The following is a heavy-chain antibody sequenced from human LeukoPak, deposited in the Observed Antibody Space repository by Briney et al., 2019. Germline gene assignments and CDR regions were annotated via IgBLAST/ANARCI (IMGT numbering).Heavy chain of an antibody. CDR2: MNPNSGNT. V-gene: IGHV1-8*03. CDR3: AGASFGSSSPHFDY. Sequence: ASVKVSCKASGYTFTSYDINWVRQATGQGLEWMGWMNPNSGNTGYAQKFQGRVTITRNTSISTAYMELSSLRSEDTAVYYCAGASFGSSSPHFDYWGQGTLVTVSS. J-gene: IGHJ4*02. D-gene: IGHD6-6*01. CDR1: GYTFTSYD.